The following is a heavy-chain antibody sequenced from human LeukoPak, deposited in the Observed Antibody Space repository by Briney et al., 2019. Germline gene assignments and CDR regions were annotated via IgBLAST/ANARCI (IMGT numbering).Heavy chain of an antibody. CDR2: VNPNSGGT. V-gene: IGHV1-2*02. CDR3: ARGITTGAPY. D-gene: IGHD1-1*01. CDR1: GYTFTGYY. Sequence: ASVKVSCKASGYTFTGYYMHWVRQAPGQGLEWMGWVNPNSGGTNYAQKFQGRVTMIRDTSINTAYMDLSSLRSDDTAVYYCARGITTGAPYWGQGTLVTVSS. J-gene: IGHJ4*02.